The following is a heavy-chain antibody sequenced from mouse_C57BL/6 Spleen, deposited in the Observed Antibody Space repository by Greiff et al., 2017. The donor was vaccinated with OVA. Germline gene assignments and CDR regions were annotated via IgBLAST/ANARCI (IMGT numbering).Heavy chain of an antibody. CDR2: IWSGGST. Sequence: QVQLVESGPGLVQPSQSLSITCTVSGFSLTSYGVHWVRQSPGKGLEWLGVIWSGGSTDYNAAFISRLSISKDNSKSQVFFKMNSLQADDTAIYYCARRFYAMDYWGQGTSVTVSS. J-gene: IGHJ4*01. V-gene: IGHV2-2*01. CDR1: GFSLTSYG. CDR3: ARRFYAMDY.